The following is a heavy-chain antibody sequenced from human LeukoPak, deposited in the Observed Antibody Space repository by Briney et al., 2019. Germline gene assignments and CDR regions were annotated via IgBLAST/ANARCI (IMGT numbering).Heavy chain of an antibody. D-gene: IGHD3-3*01. CDR2: ISGSGGST. V-gene: IGHV3-23*01. CDR3: ARGEVVIIRIEYFQH. CDR1: GFTFSSYA. J-gene: IGHJ1*01. Sequence: GGSLTLSCAASGFTFSSYAMSWVRQAPGKGLEWVSAISGSGGSTYYADSVKGRFTISRDNSKNTLYLQMNSLRAEDTAVYYCARGEVVIIRIEYFQHWGQGTLVTVSS.